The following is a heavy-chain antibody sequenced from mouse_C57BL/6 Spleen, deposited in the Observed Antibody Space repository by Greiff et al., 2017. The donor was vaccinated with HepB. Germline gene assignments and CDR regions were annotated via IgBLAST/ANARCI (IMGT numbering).Heavy chain of an antibody. Sequence: QVQLQQPGAELVKPGASVKMSCKASGYTFTSYWITWVKQRPGQGLEWIGDIYPGSGSTNYNEKFKSKATLTVDTSSSTAYMPLSSLTSEDSAVYYCARDYGSVYAIDYWGQGTSVTVSS. J-gene: IGHJ4*01. CDR3: ARDYGSVYAIDY. V-gene: IGHV1-55*01. CDR1: GYTFTSYW. CDR2: IYPGSGST. D-gene: IGHD1-1*01.